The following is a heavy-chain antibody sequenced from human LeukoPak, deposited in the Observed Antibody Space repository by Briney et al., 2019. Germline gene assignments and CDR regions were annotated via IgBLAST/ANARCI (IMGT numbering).Heavy chain of an antibody. V-gene: IGHV1-2*02. J-gene: IGHJ4*02. CDR2: INPNSGGT. Sequence: ASVKVSCKASGYTFTGYYMHWVRQAPGQGLEWMGWINPNSGGTTYAQNFQGRVTMTRDTSISTAYMELSRLRSDDTAVYYCARVHPGVNSGKLDYWGQGTLVTVSS. CDR1: GYTFTGYY. CDR3: ARVHPGVNSGKLDY. D-gene: IGHD3-10*01.